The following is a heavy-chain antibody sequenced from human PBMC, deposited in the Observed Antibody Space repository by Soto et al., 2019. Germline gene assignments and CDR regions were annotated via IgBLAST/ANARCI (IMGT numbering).Heavy chain of an antibody. D-gene: IGHD3-10*01. Sequence: EVQLVESGGGLVQPGGSLRLSCAASGFTFGVYWMSWVRQAPGKGLEWVGTIKFDGSERKYVDSVRGRFTMSRDNGKNSLYLQMDSLRAEDTSVYYCAIDSGYGSESSVNHYLDYWGHGTLVTVSP. CDR2: IKFDGSER. CDR1: GFTFGVYW. CDR3: AIDSGYGSESSVNHYLDY. J-gene: IGHJ4*01. V-gene: IGHV3-7*01.